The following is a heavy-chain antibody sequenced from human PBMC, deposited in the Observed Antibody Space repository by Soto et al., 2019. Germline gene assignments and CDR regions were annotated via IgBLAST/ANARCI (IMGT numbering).Heavy chain of an antibody. CDR1: GFTFSSDG. V-gene: IGHV3-33*01. CDR2: IWYDGSNK. Sequence: GGSLRLSCAASGFTFSSDGMHWVRQAPGKGLEWVAVIWYDGSNKYYADSVKGRFTISRDNSKNTLYLQMNSLRAEDTAVYYCARVWIPISFQDAFDIWGQGTMVSVSS. J-gene: IGHJ3*02. CDR3: ARVWIPISFQDAFDI. D-gene: IGHD5-12*01.